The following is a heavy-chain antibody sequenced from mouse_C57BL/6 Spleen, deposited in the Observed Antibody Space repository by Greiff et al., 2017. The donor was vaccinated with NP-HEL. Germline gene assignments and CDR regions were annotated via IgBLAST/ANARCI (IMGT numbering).Heavy chain of an antibody. J-gene: IGHJ3*01. D-gene: IGHD2-5*01. CDR3: ARGSNVREAWFAY. V-gene: IGHV1-53*01. CDR1: GYTFTSYW. CDR2: INPSNGGT. Sequence: VQLQQSGTELVKPGASVKLSCKASGYTFTSYWMHWVKQRPGQGLEWIGNINPSNGGTNYNEKFKSKATLTVDKSSSTAYMQLSSLTSEDSAVYYGARGSNVREAWFAYWGQGTLVTVSA.